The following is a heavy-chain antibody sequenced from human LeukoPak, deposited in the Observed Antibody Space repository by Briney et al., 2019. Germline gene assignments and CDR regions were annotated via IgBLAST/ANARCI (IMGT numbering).Heavy chain of an antibody. CDR2: NFFHDGTT. V-gene: IGHV1-46*02. Sequence: ASVKVSCKTSGYSFNSHHVHWVRQAPGQGLESMGINFFHDGTTSNTQKFPGRLTMTRDTSTSTVYMELSSLRSEDTAVYYCARDSGNYHYDMDVWGQGTTVIVSS. D-gene: IGHD3-10*01. CDR1: GYSFNSHH. CDR3: ARDSGNYHYDMDV. J-gene: IGHJ6*02.